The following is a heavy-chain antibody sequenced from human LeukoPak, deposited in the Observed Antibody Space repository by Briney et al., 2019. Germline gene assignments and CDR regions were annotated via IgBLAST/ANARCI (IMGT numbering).Heavy chain of an antibody. CDR2: INPSGGST. CDR3: ARYIYSSSWYKDYFDY. D-gene: IGHD6-13*01. V-gene: IGHV1-46*01. J-gene: IGHJ4*02. CDR1: GYTFTSYY. Sequence: ASVKVSCKASGYTFTSYYMHWVRQAPGQGLEWMGIINPSGGSTSYAQRFQGRVTMTRDTSTSTVYMELSSLRSEDTAVYYCARYIYSSSWYKDYFDYWGQGTLVTVSS.